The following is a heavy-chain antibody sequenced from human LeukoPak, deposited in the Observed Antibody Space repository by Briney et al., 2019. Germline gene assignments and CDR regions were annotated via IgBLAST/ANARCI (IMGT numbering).Heavy chain of an antibody. D-gene: IGHD3-10*01. CDR2: IYYSGST. V-gene: IGHV4-39*01. CDR1: GGSISSSSYY. J-gene: IGHJ4*02. Sequence: SETLSLTCIVSGGSISSSSYYWGWIRQPPGKGLERIGSIYYSGSTYYNPSLKSRVTISVDTSKNQFSLKLSSVTAADTAVYYCARHITMVRGGLVGYYYFDYWGQGTLVTVSS. CDR3: ARHITMVRGGLVGYYYFDY.